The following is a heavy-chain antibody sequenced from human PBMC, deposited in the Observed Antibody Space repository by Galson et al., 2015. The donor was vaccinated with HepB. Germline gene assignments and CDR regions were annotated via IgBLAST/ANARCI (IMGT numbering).Heavy chain of an antibody. CDR2: ISTYNFNT. Sequence: SVKVSCKASGYTFTAHGISWVRQAPGQGLEWMGWISTYNFNTNFAQRLQDRLTMTTDTATKTAYMELRSLGSDDTAVYYCARARYSTSPPDYWGQGTLVTVSS. CDR1: GYTFTAHG. V-gene: IGHV1-18*01. J-gene: IGHJ4*02. D-gene: IGHD1-26*01. CDR3: ARARYSTSPPDY.